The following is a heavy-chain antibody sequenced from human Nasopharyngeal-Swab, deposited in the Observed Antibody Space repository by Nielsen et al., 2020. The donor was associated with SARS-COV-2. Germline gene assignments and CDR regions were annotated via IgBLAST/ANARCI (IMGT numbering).Heavy chain of an antibody. CDR3: ARGDLVVVPSPLLGLGPIFYSFYLDV. Sequence: SETLSLTCAVSGDSVSSNDWWTWVRQSPGKGLEWIGEVSHSGSTTYNPSLKSRVTLSMDKSKNRFSLRLTSVSAADTADYFCARGDLVVVPSPLLGLGPIFYSFYLDVWGKGTTVIVSS. V-gene: IGHV4-4*02. J-gene: IGHJ6*03. CDR2: VSHSGST. D-gene: IGHD2-2*02. CDR1: GDSVSSNDW.